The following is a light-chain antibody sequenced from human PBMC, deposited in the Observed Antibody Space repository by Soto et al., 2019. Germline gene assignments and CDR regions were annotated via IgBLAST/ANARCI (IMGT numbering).Light chain of an antibody. V-gene: IGKV1-5*01. CDR1: QSISNH. CDR2: DAT. CDR3: QQYSSYWR. Sequence: DIQMTQSSSSLTESGIDRIPITYRASQSISNHLNWYQQKPGKGPNLLIHDATSLESGVPSRFSGSGSGTEFTLTISSLQPDDFATYYCQQYSSYWRFAQGTKV. J-gene: IGKJ1*01.